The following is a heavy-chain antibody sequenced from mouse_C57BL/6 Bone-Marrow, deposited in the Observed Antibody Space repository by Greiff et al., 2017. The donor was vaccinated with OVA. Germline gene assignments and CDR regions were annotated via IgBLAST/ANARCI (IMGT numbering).Heavy chain of an antibody. J-gene: IGHJ3*01. D-gene: IGHD2-1*01. CDR3: ARGGNSVAGFAY. CDR2: IYPRSGNT. CDR1: GYTFTSYG. V-gene: IGHV1-81*01. Sequence: QVQLQQSGAELARPGASVKLSCKASGYTFTSYGISWVKQRTGQGLEWIGEIYPRSGNTYYNEKFKGKATLTADKSSSTAYMELRSLTSEDSAVYFCARGGNSVAGFAYWGQGTLVTVSA.